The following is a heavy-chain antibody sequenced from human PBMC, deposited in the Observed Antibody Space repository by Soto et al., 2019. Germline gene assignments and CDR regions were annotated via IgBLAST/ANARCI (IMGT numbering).Heavy chain of an antibody. J-gene: IGHJ6*02. CDR1: GFTFSSYS. Sequence: GGSLRLSCAASGFTFSSYSMNWVRQAPGKGLEWVSSISSSSSYIYYADSVKGRFTISRDNAKNSLYLQMNSLRAEDTAVYYCASALIEGYSYGYFVYYYSMDVWGQGTTVTVSS. CDR3: ASALIEGYSYGYFVYYYSMDV. V-gene: IGHV3-21*01. D-gene: IGHD5-18*01. CDR2: ISSSSSYI.